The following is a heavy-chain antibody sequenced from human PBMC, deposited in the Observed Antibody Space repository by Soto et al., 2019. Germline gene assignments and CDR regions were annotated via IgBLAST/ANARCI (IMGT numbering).Heavy chain of an antibody. D-gene: IGHD5-12*01. CDR1: GATFSSYA. CDR2: IVPTVDTS. CDR3: VRVVAIPGYPDN. V-gene: IGHV1-69*14. J-gene: IGHJ4*02. Sequence: QVQLVQSGAEVRQPASSVKVSCKTSGATFSSYAITWVRQAPGQGLEWMGGIVPTVDTSTYAQKFQGRVTMTADKFTNTGYMELSSLRSDDTAVYYCVRVVAIPGYPDNWGQGTLVTVSS.